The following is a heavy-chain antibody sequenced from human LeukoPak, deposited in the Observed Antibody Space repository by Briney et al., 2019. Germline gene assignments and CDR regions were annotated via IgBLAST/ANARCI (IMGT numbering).Heavy chain of an antibody. CDR3: AKHWGPAETPFDN. V-gene: IGHV3-23*01. D-gene: IGHD3-16*01. CDR1: GFTFSNYA. CDR2: VSGSGDST. J-gene: IGHJ4*02. Sequence: GSLSLSCPASGFTFSNYAMSWVRPAPAEGLEWVSIVSGSGDSTYYADSVKGRFPISRDNSNNTLYLQMNSLRAEDTAVYYCAKHWGPAETPFDNWGQGILVTVSS.